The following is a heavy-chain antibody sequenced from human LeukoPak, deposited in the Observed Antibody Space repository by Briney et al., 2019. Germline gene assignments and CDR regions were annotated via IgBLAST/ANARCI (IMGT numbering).Heavy chain of an antibody. CDR2: ISGSGGST. CDR3: AKGAASRGYTYVAN. CDR1: AFTFRSYA. J-gene: IGHJ4*02. Sequence: GGSLRLSCAASAFTFRSYAMIWVRQAPGKGLEWVSGISGSGGSTYYSDSAKGRFTISRDNSNNTLYLQMNSLRAKDTAVYYCAKGAASRGYTYVANWGQGTLVTVSS. D-gene: IGHD5-18*01. V-gene: IGHV3-23*01.